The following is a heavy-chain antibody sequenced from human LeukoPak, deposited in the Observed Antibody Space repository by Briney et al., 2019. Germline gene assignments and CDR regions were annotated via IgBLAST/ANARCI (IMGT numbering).Heavy chain of an antibody. CDR2: IYYNGNT. CDR3: AKKAPYTSSPLDH. D-gene: IGHD6-13*01. Sequence: SETLSLTCTVSGGSIRNYYWTWIRQPPGKGLEWLGYIYYNGNTNYNPSLKSRVTMSVDTSKNQFSLNLSSVTATDTAVYYCAKKAPYTSSPLDHWGQGTLVTVSS. J-gene: IGHJ4*02. V-gene: IGHV4-59*01. CDR1: GGSIRNYY.